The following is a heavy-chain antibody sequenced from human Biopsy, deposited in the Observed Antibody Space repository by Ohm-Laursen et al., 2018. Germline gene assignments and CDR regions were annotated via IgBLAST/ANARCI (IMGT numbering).Heavy chain of an antibody. CDR1: GASITSYY. CDR3: GRREVVITHDAFDT. D-gene: IGHD3-22*01. J-gene: IGHJ3*02. V-gene: IGHV4-4*07. Sequence: SETLSLTCTVSGASITSYYWSWIRQPAGKGLEWIGHTYKGGNTNHNPSLKSRVTILVDTSKNQFSLKLNSVTAADTAVYYCGRREVVITHDAFDTWGQGTMVTVSS. CDR2: TYKGGNT.